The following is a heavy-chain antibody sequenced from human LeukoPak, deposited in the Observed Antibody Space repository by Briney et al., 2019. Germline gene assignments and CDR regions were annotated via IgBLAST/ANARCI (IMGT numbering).Heavy chain of an antibody. D-gene: IGHD3-10*01. CDR2: ISWNSGSI. J-gene: IGHJ4*02. V-gene: IGHV3-9*01. Sequence: GGSLRLSCAASGFTFDDYAMHWVRQAPGKGLEWVSGISWNSGSIGYADSVKGRFTISRDNAKNSLYLQMNSLRAEDTALYYCAPGDYYGSGGVWGQGTLVTVSS. CDR3: APGDYYGSGGV. CDR1: GFTFDDYA.